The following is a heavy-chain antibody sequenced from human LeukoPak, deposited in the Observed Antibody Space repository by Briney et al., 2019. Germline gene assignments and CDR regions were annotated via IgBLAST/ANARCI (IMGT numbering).Heavy chain of an antibody. Sequence: GGSLRLSCAASGFTFDDYGMSWVRQAPGKGLEWVSHLYSGGNTYYADSVKGRFMISTDNSKNTLYLQMNSLRVEDTAVYYCARGHFYGDFLVNWFDPWGQGTLVTVSS. CDR3: ARGHFYGDFLVNWFDP. D-gene: IGHD4-17*01. J-gene: IGHJ5*02. CDR1: GFTFDDYG. CDR2: LYSGGNT. V-gene: IGHV3-66*01.